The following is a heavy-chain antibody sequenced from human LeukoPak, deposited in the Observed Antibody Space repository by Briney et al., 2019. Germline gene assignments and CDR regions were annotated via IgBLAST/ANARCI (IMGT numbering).Heavy chain of an antibody. V-gene: IGHV1-18*01. D-gene: IGHD2-2*01. Sequence: ASVNVSCKASGYTFTSYGISWVRQAPGQGLEWMGWISAYNGNTNLAQKLQGRLTMTTDTSTSTGYMELRSLRSDDTAVYYCARSYCSSTTCYCPEYWGQGTLVTVSS. CDR2: ISAYNGNT. J-gene: IGHJ4*02. CDR3: ARSYCSSTTCYCPEY. CDR1: GYTFTSYG.